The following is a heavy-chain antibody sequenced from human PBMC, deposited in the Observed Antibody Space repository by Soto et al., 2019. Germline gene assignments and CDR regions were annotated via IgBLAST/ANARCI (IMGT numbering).Heavy chain of an antibody. CDR3: ARGASGRYYRDV. CDR1: GFTFSNYW. V-gene: IGHV3-74*01. J-gene: IGHJ6*03. D-gene: IGHD3-10*01. CDR2: IKGDGSIT. Sequence: DEQVVESGGGLVQPGGSQRLSCTASGFTFSNYWIHWVRQASGKGLVWVSRIKGDGSITNYAVSVRGRFSISRDNAKNTVYLQIDSLRAEDTAVYYCARGASGRYYRDVWGKGTTVTVS.